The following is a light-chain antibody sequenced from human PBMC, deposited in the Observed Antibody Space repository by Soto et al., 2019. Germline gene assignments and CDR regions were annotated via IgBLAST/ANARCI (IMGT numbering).Light chain of an antibody. CDR1: SCDVGGYNY. Sequence: QSALTQPAAVSGSPGQSITISCTGTSCDVGGYNYVSWYQQHPGKAPRLMIYEVSNRPSGVSNRFSGSKSGNTASLTISGLQAEDEADYYCSSYTSSSTRVFGGGTQLTVL. V-gene: IGLV2-14*01. CDR2: EVS. J-gene: IGLJ2*01. CDR3: SSYTSSSTRV.